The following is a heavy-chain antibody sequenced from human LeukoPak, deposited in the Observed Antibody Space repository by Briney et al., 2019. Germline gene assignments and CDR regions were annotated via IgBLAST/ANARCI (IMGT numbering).Heavy chain of an antibody. CDR3: ARVGYSYGQVYQ. CDR1: FTTGYF. D-gene: IGHD5-18*01. Sequence: ASVKVSCPFTTGYFIHWVRQAPAQGLEWMGWMNPKNGDTNSVEKFQGRVTMTRDTSINTAYMELTTLTSDDTAIYYCARVGYSYGQVYQWGQGTLVTVSS. V-gene: IGHV1-2*02. CDR2: MNPKNGDT. J-gene: IGHJ4*02.